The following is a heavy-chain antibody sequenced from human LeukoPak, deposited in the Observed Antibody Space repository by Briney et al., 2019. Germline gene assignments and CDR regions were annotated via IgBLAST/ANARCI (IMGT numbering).Heavy chain of an antibody. Sequence: ASVKVSCKASGYTFTSYGISWVRRAPGQGLEWMGWISAYNGNTNYAQKLQGRVTMTTDTSTSTAYMELRSLRSDDTAVYYCARLSSIAARGYFDYWGQGTLVTVSS. D-gene: IGHD6-6*01. J-gene: IGHJ4*02. CDR1: GYTFTSYG. CDR3: ARLSSIAARGYFDY. CDR2: ISAYNGNT. V-gene: IGHV1-18*01.